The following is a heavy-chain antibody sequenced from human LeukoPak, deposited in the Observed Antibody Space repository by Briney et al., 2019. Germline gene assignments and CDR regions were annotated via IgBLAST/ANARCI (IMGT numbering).Heavy chain of an antibody. D-gene: IGHD3-10*01. CDR2: IYYSGST. CDR3: ARDHVHTMVRGVIITSNAFDI. Sequence: SETLSLTCTVSGASISSGGYYWSWIRQHPGKGLEWIGYIYYSGSTYYNPSLKSRVTISADTSKNQFSLKLSSETAADTAVYYCARDHVHTMVRGVIITSNAFDIWGQGTMVTVSS. J-gene: IGHJ3*02. V-gene: IGHV4-31*03. CDR1: GASISSGGYY.